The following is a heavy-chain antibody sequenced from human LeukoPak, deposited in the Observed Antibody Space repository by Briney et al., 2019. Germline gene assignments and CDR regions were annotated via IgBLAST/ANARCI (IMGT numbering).Heavy chain of an antibody. J-gene: IGHJ4*02. CDR2: INSDGSAT. CDR3: ARASQTRGSYPFDY. CDR1: GFPFSSYW. Sequence: GGSLRLSCAASGFPFSSYWMHWVRQVPGKGLLWVSRINSDGSATIYADSVRGRFTISRDNAKNTLYLQMNSLRAEDTAVYYCARASQTRGSYPFDYWGQGTLVTVSS. D-gene: IGHD1-26*01. V-gene: IGHV3-74*01.